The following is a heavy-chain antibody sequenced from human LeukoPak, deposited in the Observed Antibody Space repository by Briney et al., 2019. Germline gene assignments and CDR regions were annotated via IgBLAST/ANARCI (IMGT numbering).Heavy chain of an antibody. Sequence: ASETLSLTCTVSGGSISSSSYYWGWIRQPPGKGLEWIGRIYTTGSTNYNPSLKSRVTISVDTSKNQFSLKLSSVTAADTAVYYCAREYGMAHYYMDVWGKGTTVTVSS. CDR1: GGSISSSSYY. CDR3: AREYGMAHYYMDV. V-gene: IGHV4-39*07. CDR2: IYTTGST. D-gene: IGHD4-17*01. J-gene: IGHJ6*03.